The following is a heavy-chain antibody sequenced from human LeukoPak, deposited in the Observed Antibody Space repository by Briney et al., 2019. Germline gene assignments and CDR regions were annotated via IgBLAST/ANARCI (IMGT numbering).Heavy chain of an antibody. Sequence: ASVKVSCKASGYTFTSYDINWVRQATGQGLEWMGWMNPNSGNTGYAQKFRGRVTMTRNTSISTAYMELSSLRSEDTAVYYCARGRRLRYFDWSYWGQGTLVTVSS. CDR3: ARGRRLRYFDWSY. CDR2: MNPNSGNT. V-gene: IGHV1-8*01. J-gene: IGHJ4*02. CDR1: GYTFTSYD. D-gene: IGHD3-9*01.